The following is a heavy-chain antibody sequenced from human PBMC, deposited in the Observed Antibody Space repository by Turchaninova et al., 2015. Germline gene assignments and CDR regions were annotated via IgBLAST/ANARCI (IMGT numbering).Heavy chain of an antibody. CDR1: GGTFSSAA. CDR2: ISPILGIA. Sequence: QVQLVQSGVEVNKLGPMVEVSWNGAGGTFSSAASSWGRQAPGQGLEWMGRISPILGIANYAQKFQGRVTITADKSTSTAYMELSSLRSEDTAVYYCAREYIAAAGSTWDYWGQGTLVTVSS. V-gene: IGHV1-69*04. D-gene: IGHD6-13*01. J-gene: IGHJ4*02. CDR3: AREYIAAAGSTWDY.